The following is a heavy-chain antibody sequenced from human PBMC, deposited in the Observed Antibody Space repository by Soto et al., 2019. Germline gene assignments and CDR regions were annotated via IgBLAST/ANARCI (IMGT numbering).Heavy chain of an antibody. J-gene: IGHJ4*02. CDR3: ATSFRYFDN. V-gene: IGHV3-23*01. CDR1: GFTPTTTP. D-gene: IGHD3-9*01. CDR2: ISGTASRT. Sequence: QPSGSLKVYCVDSGFTPTTTPLSWVRQPPGKGLGWVTTISGTASRTYYVASVKGRFFISRDNSKNTVTLQMNNLTLDDTAVYYCATSFRYFDNWGQGTRVTVSS.